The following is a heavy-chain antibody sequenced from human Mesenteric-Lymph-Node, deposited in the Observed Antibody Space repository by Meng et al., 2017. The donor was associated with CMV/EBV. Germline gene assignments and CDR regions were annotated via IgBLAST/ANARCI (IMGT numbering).Heavy chain of an antibody. CDR2: IKQDGSQK. D-gene: IGHD7-27*01. Sequence: GESLKISCAASGFTFSSYWMTWVRQAPGKGLEWVATIKQDGSQKYYVDSVKGRFTISRDSANNSLFLQMNSLRAEDTAVYYCARPQGFYYYYFGMDVWGQGTTVTVSS. V-gene: IGHV3-7*01. J-gene: IGHJ6*02. CDR1: GFTFSSYW. CDR3: ARPQGFYYYYFGMDV.